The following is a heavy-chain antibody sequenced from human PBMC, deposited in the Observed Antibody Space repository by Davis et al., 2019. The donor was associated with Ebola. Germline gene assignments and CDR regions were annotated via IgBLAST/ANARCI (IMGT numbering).Heavy chain of an antibody. CDR1: GFTFSNYA. J-gene: IGHJ4*02. V-gene: IGHV3-23*01. Sequence: PGGSLRLSCAASGFTFSNYAMSWVRQGPGKGLEWVSTMSGSGSSGDTRYAGSVKGRFTISRDNSKNTLYLQMNSLGAEDTAVYYCAIPDCSGANCYSVYIKNWGQGTLVTVSS. CDR3: AIPDCSGANCYSVYIKN. CDR2: MSGSGSSGDT. D-gene: IGHD2-15*01.